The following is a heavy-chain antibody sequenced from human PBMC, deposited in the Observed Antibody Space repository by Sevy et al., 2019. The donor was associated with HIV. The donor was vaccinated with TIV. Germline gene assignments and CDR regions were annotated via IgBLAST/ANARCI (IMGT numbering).Heavy chain of an antibody. CDR1: GGSISSLNYY. D-gene: IGHD1-26*01. Sequence: SETLSLTCTVSGGSISSLNYYWSWIRQHPGKGLEWIGYISYSGRTNDNPSLKSRITISVDTSKNQFSLRLSSVTAADTVVYYCARANAYLTSDAFDIWGQGTMVTVSS. V-gene: IGHV4-31*03. CDR3: ARANAYLTSDAFDI. CDR2: ISYSGRT. J-gene: IGHJ3*02.